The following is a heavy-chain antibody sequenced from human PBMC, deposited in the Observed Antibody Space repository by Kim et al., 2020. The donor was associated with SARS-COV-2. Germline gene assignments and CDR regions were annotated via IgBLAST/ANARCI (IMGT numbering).Heavy chain of an antibody. V-gene: IGHV3-23*01. CDR2: ISGSGVGA. J-gene: IGHJ4*02. CDR1: GFTFSVYA. Sequence: GGSLRLSCAASGFTFSVYAMNWVRQAPGKGLEWVSGISGSGVGACYADSVKGRFTISSDNSKNTLFLQMDTLRAEDTAVDYCGVGFGLVPSTLDHWGRGT. CDR3: GVGFGLVPSTLDH. D-gene: IGHD3-3*01.